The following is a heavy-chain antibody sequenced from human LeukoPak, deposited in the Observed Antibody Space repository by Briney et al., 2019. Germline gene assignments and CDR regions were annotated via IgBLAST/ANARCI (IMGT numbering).Heavy chain of an antibody. V-gene: IGHV1-2*04. CDR3: ARGHSGSYQNLDY. D-gene: IGHD1-26*01. J-gene: IGHJ4*02. CDR1: GYTFTGYY. Sequence: VASVKVSCKASGYTFTGYYMHWVRQAPGQGLEWMGWINPNSGGTNYAQKFQGWVTMTRDTSTSTAYMELSRLRSDDTAVYYCARGHSGSYQNLDYWGQGTLVTVSS. CDR2: INPNSGGT.